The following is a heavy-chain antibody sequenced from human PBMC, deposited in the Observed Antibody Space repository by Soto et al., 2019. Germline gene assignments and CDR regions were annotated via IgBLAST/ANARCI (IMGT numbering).Heavy chain of an antibody. V-gene: IGHV4-39*01. CDR1: GGSISSSSYY. J-gene: IGHJ4*02. Sequence: SLTYTVTGGSISSSSYYWGWIRQPPGKGLEWIGSIYYSGSTYYNPSLKSRVTISVDTSKNQFSLKLSSVTAADTAVYYCARRIVVVTIFGVVIESEESSDFSCQGTLVSVFS. CDR3: ARRIVVVTIFGVVIESEESSDF. CDR2: IYYSGST. D-gene: IGHD3-3*01.